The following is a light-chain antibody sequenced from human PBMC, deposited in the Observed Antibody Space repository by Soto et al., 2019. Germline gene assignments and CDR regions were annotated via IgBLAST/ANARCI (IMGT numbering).Light chain of an antibody. CDR2: GAS. CDR1: QSISSTY. J-gene: IGKJ1*01. CDR3: QQYGSSLPWT. V-gene: IGKV3-20*01. Sequence: EIVLTQSPGTLSLSPGERATLSCRASQSISSTYLAWCQKKPGQAPRLLIYGASSRATGIPDKFSGSGSGTDFTLTISRLEPEDFAVYYCQQYGSSLPWTFGQGTKVEIK.